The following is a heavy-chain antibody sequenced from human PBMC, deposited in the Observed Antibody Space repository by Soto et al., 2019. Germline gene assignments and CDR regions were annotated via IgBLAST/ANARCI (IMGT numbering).Heavy chain of an antibody. J-gene: IGHJ4*02. CDR2: INPNSGGT. D-gene: IGHD2-2*01. CDR3: ARGGDHIVVVPAANGFDY. Sequence: ASVTVSCKASGYTFTGYYMHWVRQAPGQGLEWMGWINPNSGGTNYAQKFQGWVTMTRDTSISTAYMELSRLRSDDTAVYYCARGGDHIVVVPAANGFDYWGQGTLVTVSS. V-gene: IGHV1-2*04. CDR1: GYTFTGYY.